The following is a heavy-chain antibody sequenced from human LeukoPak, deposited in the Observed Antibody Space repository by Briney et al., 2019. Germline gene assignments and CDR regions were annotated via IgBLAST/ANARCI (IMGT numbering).Heavy chain of an antibody. D-gene: IGHD3-9*01. Sequence: GGSLKVSCKGSGYSFTSYWIGWVRQVPGKGREWLWIIDAVDSDTRYSPSFKGQVTISADKSISTAYLQWRSLKASDTAMYYCARRSNILTGPDYWGQGTLVTVSS. J-gene: IGHJ4*02. CDR2: IDAVDSDT. CDR1: GYSFTSYW. V-gene: IGHV5-51*01. CDR3: ARRSNILTGPDY.